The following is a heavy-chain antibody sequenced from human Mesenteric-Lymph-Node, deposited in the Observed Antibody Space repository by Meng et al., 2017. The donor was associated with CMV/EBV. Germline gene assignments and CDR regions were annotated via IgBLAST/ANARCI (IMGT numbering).Heavy chain of an antibody. CDR3: TRERLATCYFDY. CDR2: INPSRGNT. CDR1: GYTFTSYY. D-gene: IGHD2-15*01. Sequence: ASVKVSCKASGYTFTSYYMHWVRQAPGQGLEWMGIINPSRGNTDYAPRFRGRVTMTTDTSTSAVYMELSSLRSEDTAVYYCTRERLATCYFDYWGQGTLVTVSS. V-gene: IGHV1-46*01. J-gene: IGHJ4*02.